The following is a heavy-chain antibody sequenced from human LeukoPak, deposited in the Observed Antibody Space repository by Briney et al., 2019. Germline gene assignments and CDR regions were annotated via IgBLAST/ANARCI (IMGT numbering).Heavy chain of an antibody. CDR1: EFTFSRYE. CDR3: ARDDEGRWYPY. V-gene: IGHV3-11*05. J-gene: IGHJ4*02. D-gene: IGHD6-13*01. Sequence: GGSLRLSCAASEFTFSRYEMNWVRQAAGKGLEWVSFIASSSTYTNYADSVKGRFTISRDNAKNSLYLQMNSLRAEDTAVYYCARDDEGRWYPYWGQGTLVTVSS. CDR2: IASSSTYT.